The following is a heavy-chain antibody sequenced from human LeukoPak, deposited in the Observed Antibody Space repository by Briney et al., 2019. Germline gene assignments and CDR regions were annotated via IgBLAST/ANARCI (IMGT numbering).Heavy chain of an antibody. Sequence: GESLKISCKGSGYSFTSYWIGWVRQMPGKGLEWMGIIYPGDSDTRYSPSFQGQVTISADKSISTAYLQWSSLKASDTAMYYCARGKEDMVRGEGGYYFDYWGQGTLVTVSS. CDR2: IYPGDSDT. CDR3: ARGKEDMVRGEGGYYFDY. CDR1: GYSFTSYW. J-gene: IGHJ4*02. V-gene: IGHV5-51*01. D-gene: IGHD3-10*01.